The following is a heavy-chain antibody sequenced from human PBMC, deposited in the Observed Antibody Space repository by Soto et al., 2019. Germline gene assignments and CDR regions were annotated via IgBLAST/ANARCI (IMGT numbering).Heavy chain of an antibody. CDR3: ASQPPLGYCSGGSCYSSWFDP. V-gene: IGHV4-39*01. J-gene: IGHJ5*02. D-gene: IGHD2-15*01. CDR1: GGSISSSSYY. Sequence: QLQLQESGPGLVKPSETLSLTCTVSGGSISSSSYYWGWIRQPPGKGLEWIGSIYYSGSTYYNPPLRSRVTISVDTSKTQFSLKLSSVTAADTAVYYCASQPPLGYCSGGSCYSSWFDPWGQGTLVTVSS. CDR2: IYYSGST.